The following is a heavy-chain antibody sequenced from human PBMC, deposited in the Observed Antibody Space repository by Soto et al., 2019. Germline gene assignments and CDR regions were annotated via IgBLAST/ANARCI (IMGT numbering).Heavy chain of an antibody. J-gene: IGHJ4*02. Sequence: SVKVSCKASGGTFSSYAISWVRQAPGQGLEWMGGIIPIFGTANYAQKFQGRVTITADESTSTAYMELSSLRSEDTAVYYCARSIAVAGTDYFDYWGQGTLVTVSS. CDR1: GGTFSSYA. D-gene: IGHD6-19*01. CDR3: ARSIAVAGTDYFDY. CDR2: IIPIFGTA. V-gene: IGHV1-69*13.